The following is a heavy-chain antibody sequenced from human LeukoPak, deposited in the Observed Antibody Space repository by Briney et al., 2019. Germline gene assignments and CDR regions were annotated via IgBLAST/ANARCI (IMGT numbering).Heavy chain of an antibody. Sequence: GGSLRLSCAASGFTFSSYSMNWVRQAPGKGLEWVSSISSSSSYIYYADSVKGRFTISRDNAKNSLYLQMNSLRAEDTAVYCCARDPRGYCSGGSCYPLDYWGQGTLVTVSS. V-gene: IGHV3-21*01. CDR2: ISSSSSYI. CDR3: ARDPRGYCSGGSCYPLDY. D-gene: IGHD2-15*01. CDR1: GFTFSSYS. J-gene: IGHJ4*02.